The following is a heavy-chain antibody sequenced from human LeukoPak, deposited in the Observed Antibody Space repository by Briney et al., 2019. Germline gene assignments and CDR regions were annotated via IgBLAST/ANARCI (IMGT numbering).Heavy chain of an antibody. CDR2: IYSGGST. V-gene: IGHV3-66*01. D-gene: IGHD4-17*01. CDR1: GFTVSSNY. J-gene: IGHJ6*02. Sequence: GGSLRLSCAASGFTVSSNYMSWVRQAPGKGLEWVSVIYSGGSTYYADSVKGRFTISRGNSKNTLYLQMNSLRAEDTAVYYCARAAYDYGDYPYYYYGMDVWGQGTTVTVSS. CDR3: ARAAYDYGDYPYYYYGMDV.